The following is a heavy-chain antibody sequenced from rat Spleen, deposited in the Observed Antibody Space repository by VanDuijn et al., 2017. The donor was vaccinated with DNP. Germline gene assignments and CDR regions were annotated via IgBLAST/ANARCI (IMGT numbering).Heavy chain of an antibody. D-gene: IGHD1-2*01. CDR2: IIYDGSRT. Sequence: EVQLVESGGGLVQPGRSMKLSCAASGFTFSDYAMAWVRQAPKKGLEWVASIIYDGSRTYFRDSVKGRFSISRDNAKNSLYLQMDSLRAEDTATYYCATHRLADISSWDWFAYWGQGTLVTVSS. CDR1: GFTFSDYA. J-gene: IGHJ3*01. V-gene: IGHV5-7*01. CDR3: ATHRLADISSWDWFAY.